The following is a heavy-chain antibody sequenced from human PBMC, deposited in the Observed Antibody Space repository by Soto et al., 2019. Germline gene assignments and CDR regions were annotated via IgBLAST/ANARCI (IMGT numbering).Heavy chain of an antibody. CDR3: ARADFYGSSGYHLDY. D-gene: IGHD3-22*01. Sequence: QVQVAQSGAEVKKPGASVKVSCKASGYTFTNFYIHWVRQAPGQGLEWMGIINPSGGSTTYAQKLLGRVTMTRDTSTSTVYMELSSLRSEDTAVYYCARADFYGSSGYHLDYWGQGTLVTVSS. V-gene: IGHV1-46*04. CDR2: INPSGGST. J-gene: IGHJ4*02. CDR1: GYTFTNFY.